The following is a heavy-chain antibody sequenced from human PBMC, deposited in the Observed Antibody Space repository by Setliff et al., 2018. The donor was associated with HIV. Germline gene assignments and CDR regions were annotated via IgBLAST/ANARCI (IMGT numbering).Heavy chain of an antibody. D-gene: IGHD3-3*01. V-gene: IGHV3-53*01. Sequence: GSLRLSCAASGFPVSDNYMTWVRQAPGKGLEGVSVIYTDGRTFYADSVKGRFTISRDDSKNTVYLQMLSLRVDDTAAYYCTTARVDYFDYWGQGALVTVSS. J-gene: IGHJ4*01. CDR3: TTARVDYFDY. CDR2: IYTDGRT. CDR1: GFPVSDNY.